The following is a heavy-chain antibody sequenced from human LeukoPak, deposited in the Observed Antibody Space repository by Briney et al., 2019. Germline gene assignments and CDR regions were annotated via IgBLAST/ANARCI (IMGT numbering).Heavy chain of an antibody. J-gene: IGHJ3*02. Sequence: GGTLRLSCSASGFTFSSYSMNWVRQAPGKGLEWVSSISSSSSYIYYADSVKGRFTISRDNAKNSLYLQMNSLRAEDTAVYYCALRGYCSGGSCSDAFDIWGQGTMVTVSS. CDR3: ALRGYCSGGSCSDAFDI. CDR2: ISSSSSYI. D-gene: IGHD2-15*01. V-gene: IGHV3-21*01. CDR1: GFTFSSYS.